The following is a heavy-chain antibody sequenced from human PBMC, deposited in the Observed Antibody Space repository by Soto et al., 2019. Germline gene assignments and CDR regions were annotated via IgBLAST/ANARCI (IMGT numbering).Heavy chain of an antibody. CDR2: ISASGDST. V-gene: IGHV3-23*01. J-gene: IGHJ4*02. CDR1: VFTFSSYA. D-gene: IGHD6-13*01. CDR3: AKEGLYNSRWYERY. Sequence: PVGSLRLSCASSVFTFSSYAMSCVRHAPGKGLEWVSSISASGDSTHNADSVKGRFAISRDNSKNTLDLQLNSLTADDTAVYYCAKEGLYNSRWYERYWGQGTLVTVSS.